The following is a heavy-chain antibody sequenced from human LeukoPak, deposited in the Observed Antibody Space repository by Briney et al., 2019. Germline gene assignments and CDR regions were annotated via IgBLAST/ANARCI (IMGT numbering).Heavy chain of an antibody. D-gene: IGHD5-18*01. V-gene: IGHV3-7*01. CDR3: ARDRWGYSYGGD. CDR1: GFTFSSYW. Sequence: PGGSLRLSCAASGFTFSSYWMSWVRQAPGRGLEWVANIKEDGSKKYYADSVKGRFTISRDNAKNSLYLQMNSLRAEDTAVYYCARDRWGYSYGGDWGQGTLVTVSS. J-gene: IGHJ4*02. CDR2: IKEDGSKK.